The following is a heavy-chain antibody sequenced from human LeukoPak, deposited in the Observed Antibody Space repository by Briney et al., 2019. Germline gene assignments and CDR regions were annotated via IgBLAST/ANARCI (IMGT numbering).Heavy chain of an antibody. CDR3: ARALYSGYDTDAFDI. D-gene: IGHD5-12*01. J-gene: IGHJ3*02. Sequence: ASVKVSCKASGYTFTSYYMHWVRQAPGQGLEWMGIINPSGGSTSYAQKFQGRVTITADKSTSTAYMELSSLRSEDTAVYYCARALYSGYDTDAFDIWGQGTMVTVSS. CDR2: INPSGGST. CDR1: GYTFTSYY. V-gene: IGHV1-46*01.